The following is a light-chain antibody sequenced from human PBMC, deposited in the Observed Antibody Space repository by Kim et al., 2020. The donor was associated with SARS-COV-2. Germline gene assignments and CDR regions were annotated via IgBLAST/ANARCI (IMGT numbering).Light chain of an antibody. Sequence: SGSTGQTASITCSGDKLGDKYACWYQQKPGQSPVLVIYQDNKRPSGIPERFSGSNSGNTATLTISGTQAMDEADYYCQAWDSSTVVFGGGTQLTVL. CDR3: QAWDSSTVV. V-gene: IGLV3-1*01. CDR2: QDN. J-gene: IGLJ2*01. CDR1: KLGDKY.